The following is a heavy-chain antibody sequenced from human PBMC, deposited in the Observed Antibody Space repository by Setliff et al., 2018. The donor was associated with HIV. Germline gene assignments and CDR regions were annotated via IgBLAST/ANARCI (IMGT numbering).Heavy chain of an antibody. V-gene: IGHV3-48*01. D-gene: IGHD4-17*01. Sequence: PGGSLRLSCETSGFTFGDFCMNWVRQAPGKGLEWISYISSKRTSIYYAESVKGRFTISRDNDRNSLYLQRNGLRAEDTAVYYCARGPTTVTNYYYYYMDVWGKGTTVTVSS. CDR1: GFTFGDFC. CDR2: ISSKRTSI. CDR3: ARGPTTVTNYYYYYMDV. J-gene: IGHJ6*03.